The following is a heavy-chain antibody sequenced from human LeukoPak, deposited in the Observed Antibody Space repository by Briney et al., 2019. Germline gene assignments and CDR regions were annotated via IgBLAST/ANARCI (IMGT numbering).Heavy chain of an antibody. J-gene: IGHJ4*02. CDR2: INHSGST. CDR3: ARHIGYCSSTSCPS. CDR1: GGSFSGYY. Sequence: SETLSLTCAVYGGSFSGYYWSWIRQPPGKGLEWIGEINHSGSTNYNPSLKSRVTISVDTSKNQFSLKLGSVTAADTAVYYCARHIGYCSSTSCPSWGQGTLVTVSS. V-gene: IGHV4-34*01. D-gene: IGHD2-2*01.